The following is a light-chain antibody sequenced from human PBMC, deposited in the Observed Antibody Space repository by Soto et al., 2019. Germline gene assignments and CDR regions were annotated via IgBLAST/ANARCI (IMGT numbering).Light chain of an antibody. CDR3: QQYNSYPLT. CDR1: QSISSW. Sequence: DIPMTQSPSTLSASVGDRVTITCRASQSISSWLAWYQQKPGKAPKVLIYKASSLESGVPSRFSGSGSGTEFTLSISSLQPDDFATYYCQQYNSYPLTFGGGTKVEIK. CDR2: KAS. V-gene: IGKV1-5*03. J-gene: IGKJ4*01.